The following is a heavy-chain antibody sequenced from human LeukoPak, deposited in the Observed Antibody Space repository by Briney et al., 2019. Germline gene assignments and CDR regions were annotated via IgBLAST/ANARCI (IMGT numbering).Heavy chain of an antibody. Sequence: SSETLSLTCAVYGGSFSGYYWSWIRQPPGKGLEWIGSIYYSGSTYYNPSLKSRVTISVDTSKNQFSLKLSSVTAADTAVYYCARRSYYNILTGYYGAFDIWGQGTMVTVSS. D-gene: IGHD3-9*01. CDR1: GGSFSGYY. V-gene: IGHV4-34*01. CDR3: ARRSYYNILTGYYGAFDI. J-gene: IGHJ3*02. CDR2: IYYSGST.